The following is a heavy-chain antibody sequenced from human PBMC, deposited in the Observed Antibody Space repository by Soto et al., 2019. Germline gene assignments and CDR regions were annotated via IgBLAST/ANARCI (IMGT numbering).Heavy chain of an antibody. Sequence: GGSRRRSWAASGMTFNSNGMHGVGQAQGKGLEWVAVIWYDGSKTAYSDSVKGRFTISRDNAKNTLYLQMNSVRDEDTAIYYCARDRSAGDYFYYGMDVWGQGTTVTVSS. D-gene: IGHD1-1*01. CDR1: GMTFNSNG. CDR2: IWYDGSKT. J-gene: IGHJ6*02. V-gene: IGHV3-33*01. CDR3: ARDRSAGDYFYYGMDV.